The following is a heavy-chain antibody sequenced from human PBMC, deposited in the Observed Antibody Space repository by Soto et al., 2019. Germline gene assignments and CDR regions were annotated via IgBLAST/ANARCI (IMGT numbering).Heavy chain of an antibody. CDR1: GGTFSSYA. Sequence: SVKVSCKASGGTFSSYAISWVRQAPGQGLEWMGGIIPIFGTANYAQKFQGRVTITADESTSTAYMELSSLRSEDTAVYYCARAGYYYDSSGYYLPYDYWGQGTLVTVSS. CDR2: IIPIFGTA. CDR3: ARAGYYYDSSGYYLPYDY. D-gene: IGHD3-22*01. V-gene: IGHV1-69*13. J-gene: IGHJ4*02.